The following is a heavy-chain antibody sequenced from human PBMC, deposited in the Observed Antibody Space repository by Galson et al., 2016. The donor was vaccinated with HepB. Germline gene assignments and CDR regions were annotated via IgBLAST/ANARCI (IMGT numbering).Heavy chain of an antibody. CDR1: GFTFSNYP. CDR3: ASLGDTITDYYSFDMDV. CDR2: ISYDERNK. Sequence: SLRLSCAASGFTFSNYPMHWVRQAPGKGLEWVAVISYDERNKYYADSVKGRFTISRDNSRDTLYLQMNSLRAEDTAVYYCASLGDTITDYYSFDMDVWGQGTTVTVSS. J-gene: IGHJ6*02. D-gene: IGHD5-24*01. V-gene: IGHV3-30*04.